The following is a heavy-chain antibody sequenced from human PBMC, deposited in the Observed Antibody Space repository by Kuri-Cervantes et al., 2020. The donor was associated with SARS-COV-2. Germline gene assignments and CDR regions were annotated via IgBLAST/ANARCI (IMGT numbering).Heavy chain of an antibody. CDR3: ARGITMVRGVIDY. D-gene: IGHD3-10*01. V-gene: IGHV3-11*04. Sequence: GESLKISCAASGFTFSDYYMSWIRQAPGKGLEWVSYISSSGSTIYYADSVKGRFTISRDNAKNSPYLQMNSLRAEDTAVYYCARGITMVRGVIDYWGQGTLVTVSS. CDR1: GFTFSDYY. CDR2: ISSSGSTI. J-gene: IGHJ4*02.